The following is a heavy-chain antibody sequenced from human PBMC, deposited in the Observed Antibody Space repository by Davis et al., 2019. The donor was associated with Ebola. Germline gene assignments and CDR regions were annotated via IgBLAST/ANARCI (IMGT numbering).Heavy chain of an antibody. D-gene: IGHD1-26*01. V-gene: IGHV3-64*01. Sequence: GGSLRLSCAASGFTFSSYAMHWVRQAPGKGLEYVSAISSNGGSTYYANSVKGRFAISRDNSKNTLYLQMGSLRAEDMAVYYCARALGEWELLYSVDYWGQGTLVTVSS. CDR3: ARALGEWELLYSVDY. CDR2: ISSNGGST. J-gene: IGHJ4*02. CDR1: GFTFSSYA.